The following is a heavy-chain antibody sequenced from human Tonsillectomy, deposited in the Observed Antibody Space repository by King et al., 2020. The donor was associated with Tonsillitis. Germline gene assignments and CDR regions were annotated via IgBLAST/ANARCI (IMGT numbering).Heavy chain of an antibody. J-gene: IGHJ5*02. CDR1: GGSISSSIYY. CDR2: FYTSGSS. CDR3: AREYYKYSFDP. Sequence: VQLQESGPGLVKPSQTLSLTCTVSGGSISSSIYYWNWIRQPAGKGLEWIGRFYTSGSSNYNPSLTSRVTISMDTSKNQFSLKLSSVTAADMAVYYCAREYYKYSFDPWGQGTLVTVSS. V-gene: IGHV4-61*02. D-gene: IGHD3-10*01.